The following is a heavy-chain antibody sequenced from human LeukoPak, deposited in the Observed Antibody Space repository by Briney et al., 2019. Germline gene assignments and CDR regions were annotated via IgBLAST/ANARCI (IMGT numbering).Heavy chain of an antibody. CDR1: GGSISRYY. V-gene: IGHV4-4*08. CDR2: ISPSGST. J-gene: IGHJ4*02. CDR3: ARVSYQEGVDY. D-gene: IGHD2-2*01. Sequence: SETLSLTCTVSGGSISRYYWSWIRQPPGKGLKWIGRISPSGSTNHNPSLTSRVTISVDTSKNQFSLKLNFVTAADTAVYYCARVSYQEGVDYWGQGTLVTVSS.